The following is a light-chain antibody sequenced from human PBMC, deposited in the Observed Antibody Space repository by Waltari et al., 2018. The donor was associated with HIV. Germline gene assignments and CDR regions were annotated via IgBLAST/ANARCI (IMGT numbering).Light chain of an antibody. V-gene: IGLV1-44*01. CDR2: STD. Sequence: QSVLTQSPSASGTPGQRVTISCSGSNSNIGSTTVNWYHQLPGTAPKLLIYSTDQRPSGAPDRYSASKSGTSASLAIRGLQPEDEADYYCATWDDSLNAWVFGGGTKLTVL. J-gene: IGLJ3*02. CDR1: NSNIGSTT. CDR3: ATWDDSLNAWV.